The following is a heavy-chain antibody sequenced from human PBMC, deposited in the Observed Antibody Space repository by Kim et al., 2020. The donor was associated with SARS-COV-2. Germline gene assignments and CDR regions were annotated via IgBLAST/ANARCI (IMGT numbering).Heavy chain of an antibody. CDR1: SGSISRSSYY. CDR2: IYYSGST. V-gene: IGHV4-39*01. CDR3: ASHFRTEYFYYYSIDV. Sequence: SETLSLTCTVSSGSISRSSYYWGWIRQPPGKGLEWIGSIYYSGSTSYNPSLKGRVTISVDTSKNQFSLRLSSVTAADTALYYCASHFRTEYFYYYSIDV. J-gene: IGHJ6*03.